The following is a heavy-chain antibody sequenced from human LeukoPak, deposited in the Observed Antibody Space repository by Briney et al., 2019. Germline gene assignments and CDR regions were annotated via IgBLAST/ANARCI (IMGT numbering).Heavy chain of an antibody. CDR2: IYFSGST. D-gene: IGHD6-13*01. V-gene: IGHV4-59*01. J-gene: IGHJ4*02. CDR1: GGSISSYY. Sequence: PSETLSLTCTVSGGSISSYYWSWIRQPPGKGLEWIGYIYFSGSTNYNPSLKSRVTISVDTSRNQFSLQLSSVTAADTAVYYCARTSHPHVSSRLFDYWGQGTLVTVSS. CDR3: ARTSHPHVSSRLFDY.